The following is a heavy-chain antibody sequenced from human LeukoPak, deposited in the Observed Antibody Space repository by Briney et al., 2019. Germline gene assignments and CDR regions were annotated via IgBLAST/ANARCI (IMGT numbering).Heavy chain of an antibody. CDR2: ISGSGGST. CDR3: AKVGQNYDILTYYFDY. J-gene: IGHJ4*02. V-gene: IGHV3-23*01. CDR1: GFTFSSYW. Sequence: PGGSLRLPCAASGFTFSSYWMSWVRQAPGKGLEWVSGISGSGGSTYYADSVKGRFTISRDTSKNALYLQMNSLRVEDTAVYYCAKVGQNYDILTYYFDYWGQGTLVTVSS. D-gene: IGHD3-9*01.